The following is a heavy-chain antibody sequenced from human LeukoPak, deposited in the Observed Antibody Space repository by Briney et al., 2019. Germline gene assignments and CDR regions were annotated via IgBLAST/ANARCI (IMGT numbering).Heavy chain of an antibody. D-gene: IGHD6-6*01. CDR2: LYYSGST. V-gene: IGHV4-31*03. CDR3: ASGIAAHIDY. CDR1: GGSISSGGYY. J-gene: IGHJ4*02. Sequence: SETLSLTCTVSGGSISSGGYYWSWIRQHPGKGLEWLGYLYYSGSTYYNPSLKSRVTISVDTSKNQFSLKLSSVTAADTAVYCCASGIAAHIDYWGQGTLVTVSS.